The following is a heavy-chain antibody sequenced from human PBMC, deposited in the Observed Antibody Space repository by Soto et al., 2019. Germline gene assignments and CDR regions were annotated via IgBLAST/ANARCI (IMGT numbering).Heavy chain of an antibody. V-gene: IGHV3-74*01. D-gene: IGHD1-1*01. CDR3: VRDNNSSFDY. J-gene: IGHJ4*02. Sequence: GGSLRLSCAASGFIFSSHWMHWVRQAPGKGLVGVSHIGPDGSNIWEADSVQGRFTISRDNARNRLYLQMNSLRDEDTAIYYCVRDNNSSFDYWGQGILVTVSS. CDR2: IGPDGSNI. CDR1: GFIFSSHW.